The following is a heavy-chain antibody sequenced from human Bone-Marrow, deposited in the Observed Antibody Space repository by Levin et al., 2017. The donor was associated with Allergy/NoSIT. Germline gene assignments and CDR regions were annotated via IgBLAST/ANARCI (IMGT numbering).Heavy chain of an antibody. J-gene: IGHJ4*02. CDR2: ISGSGSTT. CDR3: VKNRGAYFDY. D-gene: IGHD1-26*01. Sequence: GGSLRLSCTASGFTFSSFYMTWVRQPPGKGLEWVSTISGSGSTTYYADSVNGRLTVSRDNSNHTLYLQLNSLRADDTAIYYCVKNRGAYFDYWGQGTLVTVSS. V-gene: IGHV3-23*01. CDR1: GFTFSSFY.